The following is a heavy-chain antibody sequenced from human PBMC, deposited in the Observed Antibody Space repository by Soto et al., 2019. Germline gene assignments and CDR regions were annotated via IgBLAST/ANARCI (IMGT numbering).Heavy chain of an antibody. J-gene: IGHJ4*02. V-gene: IGHV4-39*01. CDR1: GGSISSSSYY. CDR2: IYYSGST. Sequence: PSETLSLTCTVSGGSISSSSYYWGWIRQPPGKGLEWIGSIYYSGSTYYNPSLKSRVTISVDTSKNQFSLKLSSVTAADTAVYYCARHVTTFGVVITYFDYWGQGTLVTVSS. D-gene: IGHD3-3*01. CDR3: ARHVTTFGVVITYFDY.